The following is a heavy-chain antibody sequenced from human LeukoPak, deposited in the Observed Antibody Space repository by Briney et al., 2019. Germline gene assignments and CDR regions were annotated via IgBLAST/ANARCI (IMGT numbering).Heavy chain of an antibody. CDR2: ISGSGGST. V-gene: IGHV3-23*01. D-gene: IGHD6-13*01. CDR3: AKEAISSWYYFDY. J-gene: IGHJ4*02. CDR1: GFTFNSYA. Sequence: GGSLRLSCAASGFTFNSYAVSWVRQAPGKGLEWVSIISGSGGSTYYADSVKGRFTISRDNSKNTLFLQMNSLRADDTAVYYCAKEAISSWYYFDYWGQGALVTVSS.